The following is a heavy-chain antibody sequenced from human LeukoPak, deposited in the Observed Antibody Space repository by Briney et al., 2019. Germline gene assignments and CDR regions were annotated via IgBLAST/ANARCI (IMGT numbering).Heavy chain of an antibody. CDR1: GGSISSFS. Sequence: SETLSLTCTVSGGSISSFSWSWIRRPAGKGLEWIGRIYSSGSTSYNPSLKSRVTMSVDTSKNQFSLKLTSVTAADTAVYYCARGAGYSREVNYYHYMDVWGKGTTVTVSS. CDR2: IYSSGST. J-gene: IGHJ6*03. CDR3: ARGAGYSREVNYYHYMDV. V-gene: IGHV4-4*07. D-gene: IGHD5-12*01.